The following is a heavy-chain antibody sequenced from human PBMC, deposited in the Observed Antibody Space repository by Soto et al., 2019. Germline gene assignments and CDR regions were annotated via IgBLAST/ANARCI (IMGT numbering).Heavy chain of an antibody. CDR1: GFTFSGYS. CDR2: ISTTSTII. CDR3: ARGSTIGVGDAFDI. J-gene: IGHJ3*02. D-gene: IGHD3-10*01. V-gene: IGHV3-48*01. Sequence: EVQLVESGGGLVQPGRSLRLSCAASGFTFSGYSMNWVRQAPGKGLEWISYISTTSTIIYYEDSVRGRFTISRDNVKNSLYLHMNSLRGEDTAVYDCARGSTIGVGDAFDIWGQGTMVTVSS.